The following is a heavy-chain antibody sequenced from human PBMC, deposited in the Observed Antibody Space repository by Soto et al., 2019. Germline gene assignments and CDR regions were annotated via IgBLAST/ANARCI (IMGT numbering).Heavy chain of an antibody. CDR3: AKDPLASSWYRDFDY. CDR2: SSGSGGST. Sequence: GVSLRLSRAAFGFTFGNYPFNRVRLAPGKGLEWVSASSGSGGSTYNADSVKGRFTISRDNSKNTLYLQVNSLRAEDTAVYYCAKDPLASSWYRDFDYWGQGTPVTVS. D-gene: IGHD6-13*01. J-gene: IGHJ4*02. V-gene: IGHV3-23*01. CDR1: GFTFGNYP.